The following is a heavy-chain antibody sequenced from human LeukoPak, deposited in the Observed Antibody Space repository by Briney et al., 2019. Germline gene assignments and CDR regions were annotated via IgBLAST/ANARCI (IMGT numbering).Heavy chain of an antibody. J-gene: IGHJ4*02. CDR1: GGSISSSSYY. V-gene: IGHV4-39*01. CDR2: IYYSGST. Sequence: PSETLSLTCTVSGGSISSSSYYWGWIRQPPGKGLEWIGSIYYSGSTYYNPSLKSRVTISVDTSKNQFSLKLSSVTAADTAVYYCARHVYSSGWYVDYYFDYWGQGTLVTVSS. CDR3: ARHVYSSGWYVDYYFDY. D-gene: IGHD6-19*01.